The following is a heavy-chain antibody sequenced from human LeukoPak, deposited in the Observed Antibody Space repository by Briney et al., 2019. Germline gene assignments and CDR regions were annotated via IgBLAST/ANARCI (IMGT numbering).Heavy chain of an antibody. Sequence: GGSLRLSCGASGFTFSNYAMTWVRQAPGKGLEWVAFIRYDGSNKYYADSVKGRFTISRDNSKNTLYLQMNSLRAEDTAVYYCAKEGPRADYYDSSGLYWYFDLWGRGTLVTVSS. J-gene: IGHJ2*01. CDR2: IRYDGSNK. D-gene: IGHD3-22*01. CDR3: AKEGPRADYYDSSGLYWYFDL. CDR1: GFTFSNYA. V-gene: IGHV3-30*02.